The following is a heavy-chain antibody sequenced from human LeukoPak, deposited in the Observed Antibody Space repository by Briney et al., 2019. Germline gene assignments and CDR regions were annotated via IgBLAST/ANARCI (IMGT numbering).Heavy chain of an antibody. V-gene: IGHV4-59*01. CDR1: GGSISSYY. D-gene: IGHD3-10*01. CDR3: ARDRYYYGSGGNWFDP. J-gene: IGHJ5*02. Sequence: SETLSLTCTVSGGSISSYYWSWIRQPPGQGLEWIGYIYYSGSTNYNPSLKSRVTISVDTSKNQFSLKLSSVTAADTAVYYCARDRYYYGSGGNWFDPWGQGTLVTVSS. CDR2: IYYSGST.